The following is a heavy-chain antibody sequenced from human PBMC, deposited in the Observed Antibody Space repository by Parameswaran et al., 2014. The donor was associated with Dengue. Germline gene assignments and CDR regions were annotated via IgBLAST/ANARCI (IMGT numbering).Heavy chain of an antibody. CDR3: ARDIVATIKHYYGMDV. Sequence: VRQAPGKGLEWVSYISSSGSTIYYADSVKGRFTISRDNAKNSLYLQMNSLRAEDTAVYYCARDIVATIKHYYGMDVWAKDHGHRLL. CDR2: ISSSGSTI. D-gene: IGHD5-12*01. J-gene: IGHJ6*04. V-gene: IGHV3-11*04.